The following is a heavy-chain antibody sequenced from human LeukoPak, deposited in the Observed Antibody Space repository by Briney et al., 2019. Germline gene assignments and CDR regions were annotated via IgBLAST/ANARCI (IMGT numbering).Heavy chain of an antibody. CDR1: GGSISSGSYY. D-gene: IGHD3-3*01. V-gene: IGHV4-61*02. Sequence: SQTLSLTCTVSGGSISSGSYYWSWIRQPAGKGLEWIGCIYTSGSTNYNPSLKSRVTMSVDTSKNQFSLKLSSVTAADTAVYYCARSYDFWSGPRGPTNRFDPWGQGTLVTVSS. J-gene: IGHJ5*02. CDR2: IYTSGST. CDR3: ARSYDFWSGPRGPTNRFDP.